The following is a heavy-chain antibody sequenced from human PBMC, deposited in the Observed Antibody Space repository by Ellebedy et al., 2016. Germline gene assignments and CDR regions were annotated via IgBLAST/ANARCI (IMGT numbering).Heavy chain of an antibody. V-gene: IGHV6-1*01. Sequence: SQTLSLTCAISGDSVSSNSAAWNWIRQSPSRGLEWLGRTYYRSKWYTDYAVSVKSRITINPDTSKNQFSLQLNSVTPEDTAVYYCAREHGYSYGFGGLFDYWGQGTLVTVSS. CDR1: GDSVSSNSAA. D-gene: IGHD5-18*01. J-gene: IGHJ4*02. CDR3: AREHGYSYGFGGLFDY. CDR2: TYYRSKWYT.